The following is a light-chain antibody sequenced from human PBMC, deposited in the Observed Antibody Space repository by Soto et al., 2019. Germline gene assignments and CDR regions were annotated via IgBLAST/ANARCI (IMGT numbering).Light chain of an antibody. CDR2: SYN. CDR3: AAWDDSLTGYV. CDR1: SSNIGSNT. Sequence: QSVLTQPPSASGTPGQRVTISCSGSSSNIGSNTVNWYQQLPGTAPKLLIYSYNQRPSGVPDRFSGSKSGTSASLAISGLQSEDEADCYCAAWDDSLTGYVFGTGTKLTVL. J-gene: IGLJ1*01. V-gene: IGLV1-44*01.